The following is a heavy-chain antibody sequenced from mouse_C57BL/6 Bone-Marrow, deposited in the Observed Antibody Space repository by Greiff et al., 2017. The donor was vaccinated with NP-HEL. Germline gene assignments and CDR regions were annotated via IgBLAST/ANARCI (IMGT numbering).Heavy chain of an antibody. Sequence: EVKLVESGGGLVQPGGSLKLSCAASGFTFSDYGVAWVRQAPRKGPEWVAFISNLAYSIYYADTVTGRFTISRENAKNTLYLEMSSLRSEDTAMYYCARQGNWDEGYAMDYWGQGTSVTVSS. J-gene: IGHJ4*01. CDR1: GFTFSDYG. CDR2: ISNLAYSI. D-gene: IGHD4-1*01. CDR3: ARQGNWDEGYAMDY. V-gene: IGHV5-15*04.